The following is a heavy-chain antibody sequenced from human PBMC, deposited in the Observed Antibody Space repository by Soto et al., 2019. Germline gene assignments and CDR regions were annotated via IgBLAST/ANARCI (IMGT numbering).Heavy chain of an antibody. Sequence: QVQLQESGPGLVKPSETLSLTCTVSGASINSYYWSWIRQPPGKGLEWIGYVYYSGSTNYNPSLKSRVTISVDTSKNQFSLKLSSVTAADTAMYYCARDTTPSLWGQGTLVTVSS. V-gene: IGHV4-59*01. D-gene: IGHD1-1*01. J-gene: IGHJ4*02. CDR2: VYYSGST. CDR1: GASINSYY. CDR3: ARDTTPSL.